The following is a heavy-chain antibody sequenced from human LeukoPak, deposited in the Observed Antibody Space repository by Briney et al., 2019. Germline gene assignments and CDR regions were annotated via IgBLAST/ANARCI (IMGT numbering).Heavy chain of an antibody. J-gene: IGHJ4*02. Sequence: SQTLSLTCTVSGGSISSGGYYWSWIRQPPGKGLEWIGYIYHSGSTYYNPSLKSRVTISVDRSKNQFSLKLSSVTAADTAVYYCASSNYGDYFGYWGQGTLVTVSS. CDR2: IYHSGST. CDR3: ASSNYGDYFGY. V-gene: IGHV4-30-2*01. CDR1: GGSISSGGYY. D-gene: IGHD4-17*01.